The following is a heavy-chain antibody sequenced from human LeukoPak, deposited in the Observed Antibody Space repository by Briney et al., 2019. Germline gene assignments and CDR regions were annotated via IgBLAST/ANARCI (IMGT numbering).Heavy chain of an antibody. CDR1: GFTFTSYA. Sequence: GGSLRLSCAASGFTFTSYAMTWVRQAPGKGLEWVSGISSSGGSTDYADSVRGRFTISRDNSKNTLFLQMNSLRAEDTVVYYCAKVLNIYHYYGMDVWGQGTTVTVSS. CDR2: ISSSGGST. V-gene: IGHV3-23*01. D-gene: IGHD2/OR15-2a*01. J-gene: IGHJ6*02. CDR3: AKVLNIYHYYGMDV.